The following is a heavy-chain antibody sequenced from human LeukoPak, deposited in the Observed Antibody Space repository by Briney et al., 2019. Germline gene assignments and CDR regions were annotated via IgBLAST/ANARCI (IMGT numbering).Heavy chain of an antibody. CDR2: ISGSGGST. J-gene: IGHJ3*02. Sequence: HPGGSPRLSCAASGFTFSSYAMSWVRQAPGKGLEWVSAISGSGGSTYYADSVKGRFTISRDNSKNTLYLQMNSLRAEDTAVYYCAKAHDSSGFGIWAFDIWGQGTMVTVSS. V-gene: IGHV3-23*01. CDR1: GFTFSSYA. D-gene: IGHD3-22*01. CDR3: AKAHDSSGFGIWAFDI.